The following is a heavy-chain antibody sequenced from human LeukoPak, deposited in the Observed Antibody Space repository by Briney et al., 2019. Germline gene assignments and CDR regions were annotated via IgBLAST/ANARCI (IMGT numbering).Heavy chain of an antibody. CDR2: IYYSGST. J-gene: IGHJ5*02. V-gene: IGHV4-39*01. CDR3: ARRQGLWFGELSRWFDP. CDR1: GSSISSSSYY. D-gene: IGHD3-10*01. Sequence: SETLSLTCTVSGSSISSSSYYWGWIRQPPGKGLEWIGSIYYSGSTYYNPSLKSRVTISVDTSKNQFSLKLSSVTAADTAVYYCARRQGLWFGELSRWFDPWGQGTLVTVSS.